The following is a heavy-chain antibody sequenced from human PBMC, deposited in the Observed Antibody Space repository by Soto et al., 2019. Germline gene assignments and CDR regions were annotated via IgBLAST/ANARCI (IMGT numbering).Heavy chain of an antibody. J-gene: IGHJ4*02. CDR2: IYPGDSNT. V-gene: IGHV5-51*01. CDR3: ARGVDGHTWSLY. D-gene: IGHD3-3*01. Sequence: GESLKISCKGSGYSFTNYWMGWVRQMPGKGLEWMGIIYPGDSNTIYSPSFQGQVTISVDKSISTAFLQWSSLKASDTAMYYCARGVDGHTWSLYWGQGTLVTVS. CDR1: GYSFTNYW.